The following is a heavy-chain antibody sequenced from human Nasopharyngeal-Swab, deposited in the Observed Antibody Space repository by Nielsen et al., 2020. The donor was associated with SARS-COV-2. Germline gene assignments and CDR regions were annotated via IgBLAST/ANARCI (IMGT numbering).Heavy chain of an antibody. CDR2: FDPEDGET. Sequence: ASVKVSCKVSGYTLTELSMHWLRQAPGKGLEWMGGFDPEDGETIYAQKFQGRVTMTEDTSTDTAYMELSSLRSEDTAVYYCATTAAAAGTSWFDPWGQGTLVTVSS. CDR3: ATTAAAAGTSWFDP. CDR1: GYTLTELS. D-gene: IGHD6-13*01. J-gene: IGHJ5*02. V-gene: IGHV1-24*01.